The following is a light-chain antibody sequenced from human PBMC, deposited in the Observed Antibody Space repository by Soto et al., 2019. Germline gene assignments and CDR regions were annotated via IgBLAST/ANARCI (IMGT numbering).Light chain of an antibody. CDR2: DVN. CDR1: SSDIGGYDY. Sequence: QSVLTQLDSVSGSPGQSITLSCTGTSSDIGGYDYVSWYQRNPGKAPKLIIYDVNNRPSGVSNGFSDSKSGNPASLTISGLQAGYEADYYCTSYASGSANVVFGGGTQLPLL. V-gene: IGLV2-14*01. J-gene: IGLJ2*01. CDR3: TSYASGSANVV.